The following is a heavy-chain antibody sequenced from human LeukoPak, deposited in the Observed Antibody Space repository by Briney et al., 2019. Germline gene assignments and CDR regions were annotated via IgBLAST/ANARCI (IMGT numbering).Heavy chain of an antibody. V-gene: IGHV3-49*04. CDR3: ARDRGQIPAANNWFDP. CDR2: IRSKAYGGTT. D-gene: IGHD2-2*01. CDR1: GFTFGDYA. Sequence: GGSLRLSCTASGFTFGDYAMSWVRQAPGKGLEWVGFIRSKAYGGTTEYAASVKGRFTISRDDSKSIAYLQMNSLKTEDTAVYYCARDRGQIPAANNWFDPWGQGTLVTVSS. J-gene: IGHJ5*02.